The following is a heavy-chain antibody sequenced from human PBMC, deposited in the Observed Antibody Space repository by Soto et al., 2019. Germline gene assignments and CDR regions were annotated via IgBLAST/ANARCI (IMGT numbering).Heavy chain of an antibody. J-gene: IGHJ4*02. D-gene: IGHD6-6*01. V-gene: IGHV1-69*13. Sequence: SVKVSCKASGGTFSSYAISWVRQAPGQGLEWMGGIIPIFGTANYAQKFQGRVTITADESTSTAYTELSSLRSEDTAVYYCARDAMRRSSSLDYFDYWGQGTLVTVYS. CDR1: GGTFSSYA. CDR3: ARDAMRRSSSLDYFDY. CDR2: IIPIFGTA.